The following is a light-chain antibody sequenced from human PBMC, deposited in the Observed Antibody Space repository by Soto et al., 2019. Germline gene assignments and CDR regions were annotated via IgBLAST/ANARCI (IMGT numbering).Light chain of an antibody. CDR2: GAS. CDR1: QTVSSN. CDR3: LQHHNWPRVT. V-gene: IGKV3-15*01. J-gene: IGKJ1*01. Sequence: MVMTHSPATLSVSPGYRSTLSFSSSQTVSSNLASYQQKPGQPPRLLIYGASTRATGVPARFSGSGSGTEFTLTISSLQSEDFAVYYCLQHHNWPRVTFGQGTKVDNK.